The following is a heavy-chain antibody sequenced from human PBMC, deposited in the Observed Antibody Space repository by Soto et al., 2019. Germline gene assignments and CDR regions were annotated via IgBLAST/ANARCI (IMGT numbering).Heavy chain of an antibody. V-gene: IGHV4-30-4*08. J-gene: IGHJ6*02. CDR1: GGPISSDYYH. Sequence: SETLSLTCTVSGGPISSDYYHWTWIRQSPERGLEWIGYIHHSGSILYNPSLKSRVTISVDTSKNQFSLHLSSVTAADTAVYFCAREDDGGDTLDVWGQGTTVTVSS. CDR2: IHHSGSI. D-gene: IGHD2-21*02. CDR3: AREDDGGDTLDV.